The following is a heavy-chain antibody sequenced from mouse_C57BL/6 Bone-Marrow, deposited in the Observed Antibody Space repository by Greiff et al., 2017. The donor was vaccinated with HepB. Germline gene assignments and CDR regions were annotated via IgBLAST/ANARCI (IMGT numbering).Heavy chain of an antibody. CDR1: GYTFTDYE. V-gene: IGHV1-15*01. Sequence: VQLKESGAELVRPGASVTLSCKASGYTFTDYEMHWVKQTPVHGLEWIGAIDPETGGTAYNQKFKGKAILTADKSSSTAYMELRSLTSEDSAVYYCTRGGTTVVATNYFDYWGQGTTLTVSS. D-gene: IGHD1-1*01. J-gene: IGHJ2*01. CDR3: TRGGTTVVATNYFDY. CDR2: IDPETGGT.